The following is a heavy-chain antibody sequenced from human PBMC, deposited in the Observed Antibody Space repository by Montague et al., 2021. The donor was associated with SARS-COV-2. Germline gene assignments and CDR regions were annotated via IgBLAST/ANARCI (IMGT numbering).Heavy chain of an antibody. V-gene: IGHV6-1*01. Sequence: CAISGDSVSSNSAAWNWIRQSPSRGLEWLGRIYYGSKWFHDYAISVKSRIIINPDTSKNQFSLQLNSVTPEDTAVYYCANFAVSGTTADYWGQGILVTVSS. CDR3: ANFAVSGTTADY. CDR1: GDSVSSNSAA. D-gene: IGHD6-19*01. CDR2: IYYGSKWFH. J-gene: IGHJ4*02.